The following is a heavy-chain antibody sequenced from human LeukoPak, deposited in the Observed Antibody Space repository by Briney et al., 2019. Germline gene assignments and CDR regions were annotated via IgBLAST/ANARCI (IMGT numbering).Heavy chain of an antibody. Sequence: GRSLRLSCAASGFTFSNAWMSWVRQAPGKRLEWVGRIKSKTDGGTTDYAAPVKGRFTISRDDSKNTRYLQMSSLKTEDTAVYYCTTILWDSNSMDFDYWGQGTLVTVSS. V-gene: IGHV3-15*01. D-gene: IGHD6-6*01. J-gene: IGHJ4*02. CDR3: TTILWDSNSMDFDY. CDR2: IKSKTDGGTT. CDR1: GFTFSNAW.